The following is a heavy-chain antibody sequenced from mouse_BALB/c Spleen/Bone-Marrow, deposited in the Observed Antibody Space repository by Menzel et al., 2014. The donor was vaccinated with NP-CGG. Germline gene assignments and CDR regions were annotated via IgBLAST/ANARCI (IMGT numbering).Heavy chain of an antibody. Sequence: VQLQQSGTGLVRPGTSVKVSCKASGYAFTNYLIEWIKQRPGQGLEWIGVINPGSGGINYNERFKGKATLTADKSSSTAYMQLSSLTSGDSAVYFCARSIYDGYSEAMDYWGRGTSVTVSS. CDR2: INPGSGGI. CDR3: ARSIYDGYSEAMDY. J-gene: IGHJ4*01. D-gene: IGHD2-3*01. V-gene: IGHV1-54*03. CDR1: GYAFTNYL.